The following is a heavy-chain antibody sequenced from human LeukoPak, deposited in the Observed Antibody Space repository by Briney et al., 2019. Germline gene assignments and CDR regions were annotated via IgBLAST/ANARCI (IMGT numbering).Heavy chain of an antibody. J-gene: IGHJ4*02. CDR2: ISGSGGST. CDR3: AKDPQGLRVSGGVFDY. CDR1: GFTFSSYA. D-gene: IGHD4-17*01. Sequence: PGGSLRLSYAASGFTFSSYAMSWVRQAPGKGLGWVSAISGSGGSTYYADSVKGRFTISRDNSKNTLYLQMNSLRAEDTAVYYCAKDPQGLRVSGGVFDYWGQGTLVTVSS. V-gene: IGHV3-23*01.